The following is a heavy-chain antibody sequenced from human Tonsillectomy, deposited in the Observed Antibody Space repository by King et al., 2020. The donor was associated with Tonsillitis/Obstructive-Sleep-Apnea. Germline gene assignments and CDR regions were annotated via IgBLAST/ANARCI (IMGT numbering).Heavy chain of an antibody. CDR2: ISYDGSNK. D-gene: IGHD6-19*01. CDR3: AREHRACSSGWYYFDY. J-gene: IGHJ4*02. Sequence: VQLVESGGGVVQPGRSLRLSCAASGFTFSSYAMHWVRQAPGKGLEWVAVISYDGSNKYYADSVKGRFTISRDNSKNTLYLQMDSLRAEDTAVYYCAREHRACSSGWYYFDYWGQGTLVTVSS. V-gene: IGHV3-30*04. CDR1: GFTFSSYA.